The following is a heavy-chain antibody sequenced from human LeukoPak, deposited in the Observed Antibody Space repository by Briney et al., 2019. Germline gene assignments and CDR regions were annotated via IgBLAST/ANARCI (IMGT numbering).Heavy chain of an antibody. J-gene: IGHJ5*02. V-gene: IGHV4-34*01. CDR3: ARRAKDTRITMVRGVIINRWFDP. D-gene: IGHD3-10*01. Sequence: SETLSLTCAVYGGSFSGYYWSWIRQPPGKGLEWIGEINHSGGTNYNPSLKSRVTISVDTSKNQFSLKLSSVTAADTAVYYCARRAKDTRITMVRGVIINRWFDPWGQGTLVTVSS. CDR1: GGSFSGYY. CDR2: INHSGGT.